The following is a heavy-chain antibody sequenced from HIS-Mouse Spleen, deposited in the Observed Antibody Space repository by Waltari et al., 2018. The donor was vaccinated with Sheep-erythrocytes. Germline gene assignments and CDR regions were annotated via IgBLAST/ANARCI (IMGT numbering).Heavy chain of an antibody. CDR2: INHSGST. V-gene: IGHV4-34*01. D-gene: IGHD6-19*01. CDR1: GGSFSGYY. Sequence: QVQLQQWGAGLLKPSETLSLTCAVYGGSFSGYYWSWIRQPPGKGLEWIGEINHSGSTNYIPSLTSRFTISVDTSKNQFSLKLSSVTAADTAVYYCALSVDLAGAFDIWGQGTMVTVSS. J-gene: IGHJ3*02. CDR3: ALSVDLAGAFDI.